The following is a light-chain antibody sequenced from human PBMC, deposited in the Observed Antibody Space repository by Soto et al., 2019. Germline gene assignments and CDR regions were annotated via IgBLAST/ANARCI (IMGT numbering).Light chain of an antibody. CDR2: GAS. J-gene: IGKJ1*01. CDR3: LQHTYIWS. CDR1: QDVSND. Sequence: DIQMTQSPPSLTASVGDRVTITCRASQDVSNDLGWFQQKPGKAPKRLIFGASNLESGVPSRFSGTGSGTEFILTITNLQPEDFATYYCLQHTYIWSFGQGNKGDIK. V-gene: IGKV1-17*02.